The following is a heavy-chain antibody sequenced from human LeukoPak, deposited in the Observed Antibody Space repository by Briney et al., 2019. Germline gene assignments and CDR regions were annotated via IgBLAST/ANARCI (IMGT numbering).Heavy chain of an antibody. Sequence: GRSLRLSCAASGFTFSSYGMHWVRQTPGKGLEWVAATSSSDAGTYHADSVRGRFTISRDNSKNTLYLQMNSLRAEDTAVYYCASGATVTTDFDYWGQGTLVTVSS. CDR2: TSSSDAGT. D-gene: IGHD4-17*01. CDR1: GFTFSSYG. V-gene: IGHV3-23*01. J-gene: IGHJ4*02. CDR3: ASGATVTTDFDY.